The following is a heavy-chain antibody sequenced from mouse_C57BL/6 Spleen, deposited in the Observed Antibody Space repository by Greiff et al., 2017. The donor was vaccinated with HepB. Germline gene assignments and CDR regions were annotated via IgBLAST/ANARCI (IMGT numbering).Heavy chain of an antibody. V-gene: IGHV1-80*01. CDR1: GYAFSSYW. Sequence: VQLQQSGAELVKPGASVKISCKASGYAFSSYWMNWVKQRPGKGLEWIGQIYPGDGDTNYNGKFKGKATLTADKSSSTAYMQLSSLTSEDSAVYFCARWEYYYGSSYWYFDVWGTGTTVTVSS. J-gene: IGHJ1*03. D-gene: IGHD1-1*01. CDR3: ARWEYYYGSSYWYFDV. CDR2: IYPGDGDT.